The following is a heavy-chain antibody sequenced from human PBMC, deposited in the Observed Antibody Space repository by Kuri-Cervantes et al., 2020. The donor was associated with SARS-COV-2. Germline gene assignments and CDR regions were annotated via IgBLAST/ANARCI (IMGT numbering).Heavy chain of an antibody. J-gene: IGHJ5*02. V-gene: IGHV4-39*07. CDR3: ARDDLLQGGNNWFDP. Sequence: SETLSLTCTVSGGSISSSSYYWGWIRQPPGKGLEWIGSIYYSGSTYYNPSLKSRVTISVDTSKNQFSLKLSSVTAADTAIYYCARDDLLQGGNNWFDPWGQGTLVTVSS. CDR1: GGSISSSSYY. CDR2: IYYSGST. D-gene: IGHD2-21*01.